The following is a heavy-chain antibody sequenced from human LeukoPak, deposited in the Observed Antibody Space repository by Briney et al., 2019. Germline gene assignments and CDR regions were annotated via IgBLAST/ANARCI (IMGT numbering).Heavy chain of an antibody. CDR1: GFTFDDYA. J-gene: IGHJ4*02. CDR3: AKDDGSRGFDY. D-gene: IGHD6-13*01. Sequence: PGRSLRLSCAASGFTFDDYAMHWVRQASGKGLEWVSGISWNSGSIGYADSVKGRFTISRDNAKNSLYLQMNSLRAEDTALYYCAKDDGSRGFDYWGQGTLVTVSS. CDR2: ISWNSGSI. V-gene: IGHV3-9*01.